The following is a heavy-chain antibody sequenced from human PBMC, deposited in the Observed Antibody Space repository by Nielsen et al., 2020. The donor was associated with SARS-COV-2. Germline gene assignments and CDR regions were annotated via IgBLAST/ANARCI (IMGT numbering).Heavy chain of an antibody. CDR1: GYTFTSYG. Sequence: ASVKVSCKASGYTFTSYGISWMRQAPGQGLEWMGWISAYNGNTNYAQKLQGRVTMTTDTSTSTAYMELRSLRPDDTAVYYCARDQEYSGYDLGLEFDYWGQGTLVTVSS. CDR3: ARDQEYSGYDLGLEFDY. J-gene: IGHJ4*02. CDR2: ISAYNGNT. V-gene: IGHV1-18*01. D-gene: IGHD5-12*01.